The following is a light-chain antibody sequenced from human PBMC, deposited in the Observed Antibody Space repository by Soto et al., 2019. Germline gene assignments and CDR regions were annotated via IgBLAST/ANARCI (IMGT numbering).Light chain of an antibody. J-gene: IGKJ2*01. Sequence: EVVMTQSPATLSVSPGESATLSCWASQSVNINLAWYYQKPGQAPRLLISEASTRATGIPDRFSGSGSGTDFTLTISRLEPEDSAVYLCQQYGDSPSTFGQGTKVDIK. CDR1: QSVNIN. CDR3: QQYGDSPST. V-gene: IGKV3-15*01. CDR2: EAS.